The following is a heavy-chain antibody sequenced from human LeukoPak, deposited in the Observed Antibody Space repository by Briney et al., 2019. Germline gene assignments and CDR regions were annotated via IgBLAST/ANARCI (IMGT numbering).Heavy chain of an antibody. V-gene: IGHV4-59*08. D-gene: IGHD3-3*01. Sequence: SETLSLTCTVSGGSISSYYWSWIRQPPGKGLEWIGYIYYSGSTNHNPSLESRVTISVDTSKNQFSLKLSSVTAADTAVYYCARGGDFWSGYYDAFDIWGQGTMVTVSS. CDR1: GGSISSYY. J-gene: IGHJ3*02. CDR2: IYYSGST. CDR3: ARGGDFWSGYYDAFDI.